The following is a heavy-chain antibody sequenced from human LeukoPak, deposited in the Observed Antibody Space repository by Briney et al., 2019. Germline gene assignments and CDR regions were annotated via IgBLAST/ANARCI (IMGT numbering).Heavy chain of an antibody. CDR1: GGSISSGDYY. D-gene: IGHD5-12*01. J-gene: IGHJ4*02. CDR2: IYYSGST. V-gene: IGHV4-30-4*01. CDR3: ARDDSGGYYFDY. Sequence: PSETLSLTCTVSGGSISSGDYYWSWIRQPPGKGLEWIGYIYYSGSTNYNPSLKSRVTISVDTSKNQFSLKLSSVTAADTAVYYCARDDSGGYYFDYWGQGTLVTVSS.